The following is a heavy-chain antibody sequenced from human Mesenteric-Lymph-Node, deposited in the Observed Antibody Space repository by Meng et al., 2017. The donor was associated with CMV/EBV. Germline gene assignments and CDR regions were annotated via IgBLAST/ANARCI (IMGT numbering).Heavy chain of an antibody. CDR2: MNTKSGDT. Sequence: FNSYDINRMRQAAGQGLEWMGWMNTKSGDTGYAQEFQGRVTMTRDTSITTAYMELSSLRSEDTAVYFCARAARVRGLVITPDNWFDPWGQGTLVTVSS. CDR1: FNSYD. CDR3: ARAARVRGLVITPDNWFDP. J-gene: IGHJ5*02. D-gene: IGHD3-10*01. V-gene: IGHV1-8*01.